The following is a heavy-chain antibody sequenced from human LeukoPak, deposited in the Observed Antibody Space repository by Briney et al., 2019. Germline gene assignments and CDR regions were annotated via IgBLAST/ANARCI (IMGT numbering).Heavy chain of an antibody. D-gene: IGHD6-13*01. J-gene: IGHJ4*02. CDR1: GFTFSSYS. V-gene: IGHV3-21*01. CDR2: ISSSSSYI. Sequence: GGSLRLSCAASGFTFSSYSMNWVRQAPGKGLEWVSSISSSSSYIYYADSVKGRFTISRDNAKNSLYLQMNSLRAEDTAVYYCARGLGTEQQLVDYWGQGTLVTVSS. CDR3: ARGLGTEQQLVDY.